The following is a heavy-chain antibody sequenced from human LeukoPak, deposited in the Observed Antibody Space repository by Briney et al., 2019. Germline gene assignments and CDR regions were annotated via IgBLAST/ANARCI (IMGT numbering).Heavy chain of an antibody. V-gene: IGHV1-69*05. J-gene: IGHJ4*02. D-gene: IGHD1-26*01. Sequence: SVKVSCKASGGTFSSNAVSWVRQAPGQGLEWMGGIIPIFGSANYAQKFQARVTMTRDTSTSTVYMELSSLRTEDTAVYYCVRGAYAKEELAPPGWDYWGQGTLVTVSS. CDR3: VRGAYAKEELAPPGWDY. CDR2: IIPIFGSA. CDR1: GGTFSSNA.